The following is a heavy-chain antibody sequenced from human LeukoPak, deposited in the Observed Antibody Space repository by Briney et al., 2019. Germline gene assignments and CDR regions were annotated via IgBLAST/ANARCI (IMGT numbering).Heavy chain of an antibody. Sequence: PSETLSLTCTVSGGSISSSSYYWGWIRQPPGKGLEWIGSIYYSGSTYYNPSLKSRVTISVDTSKNQFSLKLSSVTAADTAVYYCASIYGGCFDYWGQGTLVTVSS. D-gene: IGHD4/OR15-4a*01. CDR3: ASIYGGCFDY. J-gene: IGHJ4*02. V-gene: IGHV4-39*01. CDR1: GGSISSSSYY. CDR2: IYYSGST.